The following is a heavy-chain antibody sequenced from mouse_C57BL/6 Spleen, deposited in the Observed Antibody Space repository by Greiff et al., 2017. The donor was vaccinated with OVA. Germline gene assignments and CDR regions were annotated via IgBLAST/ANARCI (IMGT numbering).Heavy chain of an antibody. CDR1: GYAFSSSW. CDR2: IYPGDGDT. V-gene: IGHV1-82*01. CDR3: ARSRYGSSYRDY. J-gene: IGHJ2*01. D-gene: IGHD1-1*01. Sequence: VQLQQSGPELVKPGASVKISCKASGYAFSSSWMNWVKQRPGKGLEWIGRIYPGDGDTNYNGKFKGKATLTADKSSSTAYMQLCSLTSEDSAVYFCARSRYGSSYRDYWGQGTTLTVSS.